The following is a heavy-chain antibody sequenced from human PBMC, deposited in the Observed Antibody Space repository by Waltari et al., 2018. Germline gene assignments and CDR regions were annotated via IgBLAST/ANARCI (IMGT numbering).Heavy chain of an antibody. Sequence: EVQLVESGGGLIQPGGSLRLSCAASGFTVSSNYMSWVRQAPGKGLEWVSVIYSGGSTYYADSVKGRFTISRDKSKNTLYLQMNSLRAEDTAVYYCASELLEMATMGRWGQGTLVTVSS. CDR1: GFTVSSNY. CDR2: IYSGGST. J-gene: IGHJ4*02. V-gene: IGHV3-53*01. CDR3: ASELLEMATMGR. D-gene: IGHD5-12*01.